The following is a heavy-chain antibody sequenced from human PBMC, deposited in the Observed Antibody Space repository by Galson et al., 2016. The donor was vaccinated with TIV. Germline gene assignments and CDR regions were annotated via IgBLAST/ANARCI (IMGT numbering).Heavy chain of an antibody. V-gene: IGHV3-66*02. CDR3: ARDRRRCGNECYLYYYYGMDV. D-gene: IGHD2-21*01. J-gene: IGHJ6*02. CDR1: GLIVSSNY. Sequence: SLRLSCAASGLIVSSNYMSWVRQAPGKGLEWVSLISSGGSTSYADSVRGRFTISRDNSNNRVYLQMNSVRPEDTAVYYCARDRRRCGNECYLYYYYGMDVWGQGATVTVSS. CDR2: ISSGGST.